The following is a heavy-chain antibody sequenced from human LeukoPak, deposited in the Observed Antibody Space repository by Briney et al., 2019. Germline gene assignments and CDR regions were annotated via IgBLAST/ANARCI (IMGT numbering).Heavy chain of an antibody. Sequence: LAGGSLRLSCAASGFTFNNYAMSWVRQAPGKGLEWVSAISASGGTTYYADSVKGRFTISRDNSESTLFLQMNSLRAEDTAVYYCAKEPREYCSSTSCPNWFDSWGQGTLVTVSS. D-gene: IGHD2-2*01. CDR2: ISASGGTT. CDR1: GFTFNNYA. CDR3: AKEPREYCSSTSCPNWFDS. J-gene: IGHJ5*01. V-gene: IGHV3-23*01.